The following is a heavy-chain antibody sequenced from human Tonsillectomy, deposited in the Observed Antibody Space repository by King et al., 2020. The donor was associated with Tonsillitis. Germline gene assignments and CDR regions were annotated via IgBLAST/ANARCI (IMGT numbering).Heavy chain of an antibody. J-gene: IGHJ4*02. CDR3: ARGPLNGHYVGYFDY. CDR2: ITWIISLI. D-gene: IGHD3-10*02. V-gene: IGHV3-9*01. Sequence: VQLVESGGGLVQPGRSLRLSCGASGFTVDDYAMHWFRQAPGKGLEWVSGITWIISLIGYADFVKGRVNISRDKAKNSLYLQMNRMRDEDTALYYCARGPLNGHYVGYFDYWGQGALVTVSS. CDR1: GFTVDDYA.